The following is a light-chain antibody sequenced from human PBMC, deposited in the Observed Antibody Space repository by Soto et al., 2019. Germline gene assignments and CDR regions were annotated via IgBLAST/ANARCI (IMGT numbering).Light chain of an antibody. CDR2: DVN. J-gene: IGLJ1*01. Sequence: QSALTQPRSVSGSPGQSVTISCTGTSSDVGGYNYVSWYQQYPGKAPKFMIYDVNKRPSGVPDRFSGSKSGNTASLTIYGLQAEDEADYYCCSYAGSYTHVFGTGTKVTVL. V-gene: IGLV2-11*01. CDR1: SSDVGGYNY. CDR3: CSYAGSYTHV.